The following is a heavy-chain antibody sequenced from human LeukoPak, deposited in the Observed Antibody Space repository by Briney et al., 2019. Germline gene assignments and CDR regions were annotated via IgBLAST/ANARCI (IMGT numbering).Heavy chain of an antibody. Sequence: ASVKVSCKASGYSFTSYGISWVRQAPGQGLERMGWISAYNANTNYAQKLQGRVTMTTDTSTSTAYMELRSLRSDDTAVYYCARDYYDSSGYLPFDYWGQGTLVTVSS. CDR1: GYSFTSYG. CDR3: ARDYYDSSGYLPFDY. V-gene: IGHV1-18*01. CDR2: ISAYNANT. D-gene: IGHD3-22*01. J-gene: IGHJ4*02.